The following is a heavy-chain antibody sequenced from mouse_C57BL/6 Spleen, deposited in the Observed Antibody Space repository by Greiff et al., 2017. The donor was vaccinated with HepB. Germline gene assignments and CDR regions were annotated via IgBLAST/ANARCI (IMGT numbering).Heavy chain of an antibody. Sequence: QVQLKESGPELVKPGASVKISCKASGYAFSSSWMNWVKQRPGKGLEWIGRIYPGDGDTNYNGKFKGKATLTADKSSSTAYMQLSSLTSEDSAVYFCARGSGNYEGYFDYWGQGTTLTVSS. CDR1: GYAFSSSW. D-gene: IGHD2-1*01. CDR3: ARGSGNYEGYFDY. J-gene: IGHJ2*01. V-gene: IGHV1-82*01. CDR2: IYPGDGDT.